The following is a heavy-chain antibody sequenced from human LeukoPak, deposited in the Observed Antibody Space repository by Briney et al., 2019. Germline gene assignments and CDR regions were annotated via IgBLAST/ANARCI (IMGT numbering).Heavy chain of an antibody. V-gene: IGHV4-34*01. CDR2: INHSGRT. J-gene: IGHJ3*02. Sequence: SETLSLTCAVHVGSFSGYYWGWIRQPPGKGLEWIGEINHSGRTNSNPSPKSRVTISVDTSKNQFSPKQSSITPADTAVYYCARDMAAMVRNGAFDIWGQGTMVTVSS. D-gene: IGHD5-18*01. CDR1: VGSFSGYY. CDR3: ARDMAAMVRNGAFDI.